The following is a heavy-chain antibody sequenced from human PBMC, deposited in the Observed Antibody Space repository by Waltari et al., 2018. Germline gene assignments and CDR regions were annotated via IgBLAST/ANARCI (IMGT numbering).Heavy chain of an antibody. V-gene: IGHV1-8*03. CDR2: RNPNSGNT. D-gene: IGHD1-1*01. CDR1: GYTFTSYD. CDR3: ARGWNRGNWFDP. J-gene: IGHJ5*02. Sequence: QVQLVQSGAEVKKPGASVKVSCKASGYTFTSYDINWVRQATGQGLEWMGWRNPNSGNTGYAQKFQGRVTITRNTSRSTAYMELSSLRSEDTAVYYCARGWNRGNWFDPWGQGTLVTVSS.